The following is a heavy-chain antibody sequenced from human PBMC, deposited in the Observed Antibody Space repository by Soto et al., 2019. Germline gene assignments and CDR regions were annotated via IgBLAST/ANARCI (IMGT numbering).Heavy chain of an antibody. D-gene: IGHD6-19*01. Sequence: SVKVSCKASGGTFSSYAISWVRQAPGQGLEWMGGIIPIFGTANYAQKFQGRVTITADESTSTAYMELSSLRSEDTAVYYCARAGPAGFNYYYYGMDVWGQGTTGTASS. V-gene: IGHV1-69*13. J-gene: IGHJ6*02. CDR3: ARAGPAGFNYYYYGMDV. CDR1: GGTFSSYA. CDR2: IIPIFGTA.